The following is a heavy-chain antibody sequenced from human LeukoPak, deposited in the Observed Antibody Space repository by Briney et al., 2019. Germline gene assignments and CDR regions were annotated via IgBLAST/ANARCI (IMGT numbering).Heavy chain of an antibody. CDR3: ARNQGGPGYSSSWDFDY. J-gene: IGHJ4*02. CDR1: GGSISSYY. D-gene: IGHD6-13*01. CDR2: MYYSGST. Sequence: PSETLSLTCTVSGGSISSYYWSWIRQPPGKGLEWIGYMYYSGSTNYNPSLKSRVTISVDTSRNQFSLKLSSVTAADTAVYYCARNQGGPGYSSSWDFDYWGQGTLVTVFS. V-gene: IGHV4-59*08.